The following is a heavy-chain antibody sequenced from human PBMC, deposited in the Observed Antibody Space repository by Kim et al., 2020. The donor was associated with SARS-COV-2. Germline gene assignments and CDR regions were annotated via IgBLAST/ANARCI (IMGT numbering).Heavy chain of an antibody. J-gene: IGHJ6*03. CDR1: GFTFSTYA. Sequence: GGSLRLSCAASGFTFSTYAMSWVRQAPGKGLEWVASLSGNSRSSYYADSVKGRFTISRDNSKNTLFLQMNSLRAEDTALYYCARFSYCGDDCFCDYMDVWGQGTPVTVSS. D-gene: IGHD2-21*02. CDR3: ARFSYCGDDCFCDYMDV. V-gene: IGHV3-23*01. CDR2: LSGNSRSS.